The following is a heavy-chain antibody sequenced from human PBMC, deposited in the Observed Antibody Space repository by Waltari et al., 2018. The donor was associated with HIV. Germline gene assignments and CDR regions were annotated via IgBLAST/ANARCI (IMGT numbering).Heavy chain of an antibody. V-gene: IGHV4-34*01. Sequence: QVQLQQWGAGLLKPSETLALTCAVYDGSFSGYYWMWIRQPPGKGLEWIGDITQSGSTNYNPSLKSRVTISLDTPKNQFSLNLSSVTAADTAVYYCARGLYAYVGGSYRYTHDLGSWGQGTLVTVSS. CDR1: DGSFSGYY. J-gene: IGHJ5*02. D-gene: IGHD3-16*02. CDR3: ARGLYAYVGGSYRYTHDLGS. CDR2: ITQSGST.